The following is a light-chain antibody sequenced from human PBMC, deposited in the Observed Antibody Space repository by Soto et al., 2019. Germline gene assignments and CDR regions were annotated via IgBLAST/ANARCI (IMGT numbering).Light chain of an antibody. CDR3: QQRSNWPLT. Sequence: EIFLTQSPSTLSLSPVEIATLSCRASQSVSSYLAWYQQKPGQAPRLLIYDASNRATGIPARFSGSGSGTDFTLTISSLDPEDFAVYYCQQRSNWPLTFGGGTKV. V-gene: IGKV3-11*01. CDR2: DAS. J-gene: IGKJ4*01. CDR1: QSVSSY.